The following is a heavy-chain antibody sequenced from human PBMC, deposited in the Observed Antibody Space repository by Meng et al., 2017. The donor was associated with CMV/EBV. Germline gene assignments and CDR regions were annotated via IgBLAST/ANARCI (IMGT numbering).Heavy chain of an antibody. V-gene: IGHV4-59*01. D-gene: IGHD3-9*01. Sequence: SETLSLTCTVSGGSISSYYWSWIRQPPGKGLEWIGYIYYRGSTNYNPSLKSRVTISVDTSKNQFSLKLSSVTAADTAVYYCARRSTDILTGYEYYFDYWGQGTLVTVSS. CDR3: ARRSTDILTGYEYYFDY. CDR2: IYYRGST. J-gene: IGHJ4*02. CDR1: GGSISSYY.